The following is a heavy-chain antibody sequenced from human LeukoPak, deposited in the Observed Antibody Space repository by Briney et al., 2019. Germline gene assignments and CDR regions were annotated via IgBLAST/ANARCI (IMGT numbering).Heavy chain of an antibody. CDR1: GFTVSSNY. V-gene: IGHV3-66*01. J-gene: IGHJ3*02. Sequence: GGSLRLSCAASGFTVSSNYMSWVRQAPGKGLEWVSVIYSGGGTYYADSVKGRFTISRDNSKNTLYLQMNSLRAEDTAVYYCAKEHTGNYSPFHIWGQGTMVTVSS. CDR2: IYSGGGT. D-gene: IGHD1-26*01. CDR3: AKEHTGNYSPFHI.